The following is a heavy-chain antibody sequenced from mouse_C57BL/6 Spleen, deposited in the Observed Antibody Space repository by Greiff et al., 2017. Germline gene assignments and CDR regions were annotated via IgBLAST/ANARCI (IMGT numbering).Heavy chain of an antibody. D-gene: IGHD2-3*01. V-gene: IGHV1-82*01. CDR3: SRSRDGYYRFAY. CDR2: IYPGDGDT. CDR1: GYAFSSSW. J-gene: IGHJ3*01. Sequence: QVQLQQSGPELVKPGASVKISCKASGYAFSSSWMNWVKQRPGKGLEWIGRIYPGDGDTNYNGKFKGKATLTADKSSSTAYMQLSSLTSEDSAVXFCSRSRDGYYRFAYWGQGTLVTVSA.